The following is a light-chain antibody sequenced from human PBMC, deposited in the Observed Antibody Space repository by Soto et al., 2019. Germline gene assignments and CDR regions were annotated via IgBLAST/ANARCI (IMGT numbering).Light chain of an antibody. V-gene: IGLV1-51*01. CDR2: DNN. CDR1: SSNIGNNY. Sequence: QSVLTQPPSVSAAPGQKVTISCSGRSSNIGNNYVSWYQQLPGTAPKLLLYDNNKRPSGIPDRFSGSKSGTSATLGITGLQTGDEADYYCGTWDSSLSAEVFGGGTKLTVL. CDR3: GTWDSSLSAEV. J-gene: IGLJ2*01.